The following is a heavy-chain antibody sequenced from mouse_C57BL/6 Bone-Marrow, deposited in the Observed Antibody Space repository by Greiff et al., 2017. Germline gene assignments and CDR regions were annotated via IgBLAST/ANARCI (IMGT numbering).Heavy chain of an antibody. D-gene: IGHD1-1*02. Sequence: VQLVESGAELVRPGTSVKMSCKASGYTFTNYWIGWAKQRPGHGLEWIGDIYPGGGYTNYNEKFKGKATLTADKSSSTAYMQFSSLTSEDSAIXYCARRDYGPYYYAMDYWGQGTSVTVSA. CDR3: ARRDYGPYYYAMDY. CDR1: GYTFTNYW. J-gene: IGHJ4*01. CDR2: IYPGGGYT. V-gene: IGHV1-63*01.